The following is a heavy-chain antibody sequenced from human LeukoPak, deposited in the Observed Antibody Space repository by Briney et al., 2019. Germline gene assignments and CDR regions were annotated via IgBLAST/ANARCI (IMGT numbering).Heavy chain of an antibody. CDR2: INPNSGGT. J-gene: IGHJ6*03. V-gene: IGHV1-2*02. D-gene: IGHD5-18*01. Sequence: ASVKVSCKASGYTFTGYYMHWVRQAPGQGLEWMGWINPNSGGTNYAQKFQGRVTMTRDTSISTAYMELSRLRSDDTAVYYCARVRNTAMVTWSWYYYYYMDVWGKGTTVTISS. CDR3: ARVRNTAMVTWSWYYYYYMDV. CDR1: GYTFTGYY.